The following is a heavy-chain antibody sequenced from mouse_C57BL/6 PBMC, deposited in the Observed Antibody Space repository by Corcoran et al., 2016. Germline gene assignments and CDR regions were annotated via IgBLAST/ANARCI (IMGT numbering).Heavy chain of an antibody. V-gene: IGHV1-26*01. CDR3: ARSYYGSSYDYAMDY. CDR2: INPNNGGT. D-gene: IGHD1-1*01. Sequence: EVQLQQSGPELVKPGASVKISCKASGYTFTDYYMNWVKQSHGKSLEWIGDINPNNGGTNYNQKFKGKATLTVDKSSSTAYMELRSLTSEDSAVYYCARSYYGSSYDYAMDYWGQGTSVTVSS. J-gene: IGHJ4*01. CDR1: GYTFTDYY.